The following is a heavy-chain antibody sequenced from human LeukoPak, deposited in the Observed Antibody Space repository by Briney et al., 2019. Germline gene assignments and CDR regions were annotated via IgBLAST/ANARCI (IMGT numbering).Heavy chain of an antibody. Sequence: SETLSLTCTVSGGSISSYYWSWIRQPPGKGLEWIGYIYYSGSTNYNPSLKSRVTISVDTSKNQFSLKLSSVTAADTAVYYCARGVAILEWLLPYYFDYWGQGTLVTVSS. CDR1: GGSISSYY. V-gene: IGHV4-59*01. J-gene: IGHJ4*02. D-gene: IGHD3-3*01. CDR3: ARGVAILEWLLPYYFDY. CDR2: IYYSGST.